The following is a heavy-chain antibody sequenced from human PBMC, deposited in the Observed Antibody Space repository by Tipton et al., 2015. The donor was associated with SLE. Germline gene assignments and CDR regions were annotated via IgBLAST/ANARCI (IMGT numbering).Heavy chain of an antibody. Sequence: TLSLTCTVSGGSISSYNWSWIRQPPGKALEWIGYIYYSGSTKYNPSLTSRVTISVDTSKNQFSLKLSSVTAADTAVYYCARAVTWYYDFWSGYSPDAFDIWGQGTMVTVSS. CDR1: GGSISSYN. CDR3: ARAVTWYYDFWSGYSPDAFDI. V-gene: IGHV4-59*01. CDR2: IYYSGST. D-gene: IGHD3-3*01. J-gene: IGHJ3*02.